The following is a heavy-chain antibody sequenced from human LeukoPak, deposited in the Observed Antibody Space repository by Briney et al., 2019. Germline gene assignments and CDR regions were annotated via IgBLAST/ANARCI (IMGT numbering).Heavy chain of an antibody. CDR3: ARSRDIVVVPAAYRNWFDP. D-gene: IGHD2-2*01. CDR2: IIPIFGTA. Sequence: ASVKVSCKASGGTFSSYAISWVRQAPGQGLEWMGGIIPIFGTANYAQTFQGRVTITADTSTSTAYMELSSLRSEDTAVYYCARSRDIVVVPAAYRNWFDPWGQGTLVTVSS. J-gene: IGHJ5*02. CDR1: GGTFSSYA. V-gene: IGHV1-69*06.